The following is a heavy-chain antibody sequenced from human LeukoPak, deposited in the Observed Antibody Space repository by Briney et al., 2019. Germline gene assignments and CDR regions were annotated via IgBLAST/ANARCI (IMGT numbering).Heavy chain of an antibody. CDR2: IYYSGST. Sequence: SETLSLACTVSGGSLSSYYWSWIRQPPGKGLEWIGYIYYSGSTNYNPSLKSRVTISVDTSKNQFSLKLSSVTAADTAVYYCARSPMVRGVMGYYYYYMDVWGKGTTVTVSS. CDR3: ARSPMVRGVMGYYYYYMDV. CDR1: GGSLSSYY. J-gene: IGHJ6*03. D-gene: IGHD3-10*01. V-gene: IGHV4-59*01.